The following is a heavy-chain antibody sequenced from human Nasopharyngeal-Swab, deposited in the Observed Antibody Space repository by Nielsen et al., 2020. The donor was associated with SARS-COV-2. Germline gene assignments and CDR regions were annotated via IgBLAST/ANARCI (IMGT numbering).Heavy chain of an antibody. J-gene: IGHJ6*03. CDR2: IYHSGST. V-gene: IGHV4-4*02. D-gene: IGHD2-15*01. Sequence: IRQPPGKGLEGSGEIYHSGSTNYNPSLKSRVTISVDKSKNQFSLKLSSVTAADTAVYYCARVSILKVVVVGYYYYMDVWGKGTTVTVSS. CDR3: ARVSILKVVVVGYYYYMDV.